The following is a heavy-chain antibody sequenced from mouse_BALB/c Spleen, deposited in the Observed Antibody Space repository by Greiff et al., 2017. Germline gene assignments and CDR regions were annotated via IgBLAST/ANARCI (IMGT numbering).Heavy chain of an antibody. CDR2: ISYSGST. D-gene: IGHD1-1*01. Sequence: EVQRVESGPSLVKPSQTLSLTCSVTGDSITSCYWNWIRKFPGNKLEYMGYISYSGSTYYNPSLKSRISITRDTSKNQYYLQLNSVTTEDTATYYCARRYYGSSSYFDYWGQGTTLTVSS. J-gene: IGHJ2*01. V-gene: IGHV3-8*02. CDR1: GDSITSCY. CDR3: ARRYYGSSSYFDY.